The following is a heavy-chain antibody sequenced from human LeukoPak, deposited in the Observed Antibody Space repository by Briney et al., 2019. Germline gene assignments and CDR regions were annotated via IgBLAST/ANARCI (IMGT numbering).Heavy chain of an antibody. J-gene: IGHJ4*02. CDR3: ARERTGGFDY. CDR1: GGSISGYY. V-gene: IGHV4-59*01. Sequence: PSETLSLTCTVSGGSISGYYWSWIRQPPGKGLEWIGYIYYSGSTNYNPSLKSRVTISVDTSKNQFSLKLSSVTAADTAVYYCARERTGGFDYWGQGTLVTVSS. CDR2: IYYSGST. D-gene: IGHD1-14*01.